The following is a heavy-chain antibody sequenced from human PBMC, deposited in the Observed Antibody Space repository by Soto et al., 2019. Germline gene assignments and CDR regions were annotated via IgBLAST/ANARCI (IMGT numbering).Heavy chain of an antibody. J-gene: IGHJ5*02. CDR2: SYYRGST. Sequence: QVQLQESGPGLVKPSETLSLTCTVSGGSISSYYWSWIRQPRGKGLELIGYSYYRGSTNYKPSLKSQVTASVDTSKNQFSLKLSSVTAADTAVYYCARYGSGSLVWFDPWGQGTLVTVSS. D-gene: IGHD3-10*01. CDR1: GGSISSYY. V-gene: IGHV4-59*01. CDR3: ARYGSGSLVWFDP.